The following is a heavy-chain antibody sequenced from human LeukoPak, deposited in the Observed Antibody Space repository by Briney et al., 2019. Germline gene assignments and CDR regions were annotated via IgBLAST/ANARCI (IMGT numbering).Heavy chain of an antibody. J-gene: IGHJ4*02. CDR1: GFTFSSYG. CDR3: AKPQQLVTPFDY. V-gene: IGHV3-30*02. D-gene: IGHD6-13*01. Sequence: GGSLRLSCAASGFTFSSYGMHWVRQAPGKGLEWVAFIRYDGSNKYYADSVKGRFTISRDNSKNTLYLQMNSLRAEDTAVYYCAKPQQLVTPFDYWGQGTLVTVVS. CDR2: IRYDGSNK.